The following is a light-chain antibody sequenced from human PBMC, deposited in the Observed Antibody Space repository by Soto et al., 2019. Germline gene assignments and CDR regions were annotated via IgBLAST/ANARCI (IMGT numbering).Light chain of an antibody. J-gene: IGLJ1*01. Sequence: QSLLTQPPSVSGAPGQRVTISCTGSSSNIGAGYDVHWYQQLPGTAPKLLIYGNSNRPSGVPDRFSGSKPGTSASLAITGLQAEDEADYYGQSYDSSLSGYVFGTGTKDTVL. V-gene: IGLV1-40*01. CDR1: SSNIGAGYD. CDR3: QSYDSSLSGYV. CDR2: GNS.